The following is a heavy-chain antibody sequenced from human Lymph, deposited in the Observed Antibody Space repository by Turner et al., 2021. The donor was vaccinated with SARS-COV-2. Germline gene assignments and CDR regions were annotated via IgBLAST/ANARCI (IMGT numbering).Heavy chain of an antibody. D-gene: IGHD5-18*01. J-gene: IGHJ6*02. CDR3: ARDLDTAGGMDV. CDR2: IYSGGSS. Sequence: EVQLVKSGGCLVQPGGSLRLSCAASGITVSRNYMSWVRQAPGKGLEWVSVIYSGGSSYYADSVKGRFTISRHNAKNTLYLQMNSLRAEDTAVYYCARDLDTAGGMDVWGQGTTVTVSS. V-gene: IGHV3-53*04. CDR1: GITVSRNY.